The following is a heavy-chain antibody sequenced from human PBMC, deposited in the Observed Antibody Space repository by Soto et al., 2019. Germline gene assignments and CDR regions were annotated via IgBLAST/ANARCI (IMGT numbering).Heavy chain of an antibody. Sequence: PSETLSLTCTVSGGSISSGGYYWSWIRQHPGKGLEWIGYIYYSGSTYYNPSLKSRVTISVDTSKNQFSLKLSSVTAADTAVYYCARGGRSGGSCYSDYYYYYGMDVWGQGTTVTVSS. CDR3: ARGGRSGGSCYSDYYYYYGMDV. CDR1: GGSISSGGYY. D-gene: IGHD2-15*01. V-gene: IGHV4-31*03. J-gene: IGHJ6*02. CDR2: IYYSGST.